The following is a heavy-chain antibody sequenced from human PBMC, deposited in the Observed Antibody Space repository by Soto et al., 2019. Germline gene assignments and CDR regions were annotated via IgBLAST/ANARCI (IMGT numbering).Heavy chain of an antibody. Sequence: EVQLLESGGGLVQPGGSLRLSCAASGFTFSSYAMSWVRQAPGKGLEWVSAISGSGGSTYYADSVKGRFTISRDNSKNTLYLQMNSLRAEDTAVYYCAKDAPYYYDSSGYYYEGDYWGQGTLVTVSS. D-gene: IGHD3-22*01. CDR1: GFTFSSYA. J-gene: IGHJ4*02. CDR2: ISGSGGST. V-gene: IGHV3-23*01. CDR3: AKDAPYYYDSSGYYYEGDY.